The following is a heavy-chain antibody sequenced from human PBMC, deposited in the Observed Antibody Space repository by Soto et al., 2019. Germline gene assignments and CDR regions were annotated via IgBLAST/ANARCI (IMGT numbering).Heavy chain of an antibody. J-gene: IGHJ6*03. CDR1: GFTFSSYG. CDR3: AKDGNLGCSSTSCYFFNPEYYYYYYMDV. D-gene: IGHD2-2*01. CDR2: ISYDGSNK. Sequence: GGSLRLSCAASGFTFSSYGMHWVRQAPGKGLEWVAVISYDGSNKYYADSVKGRFTISRDNSKNTLYLQMNSLRAEDTAVYYCAKDGNLGCSSTSCYFFNPEYYYYYYMDVWGKGTTVTVSS. V-gene: IGHV3-30*18.